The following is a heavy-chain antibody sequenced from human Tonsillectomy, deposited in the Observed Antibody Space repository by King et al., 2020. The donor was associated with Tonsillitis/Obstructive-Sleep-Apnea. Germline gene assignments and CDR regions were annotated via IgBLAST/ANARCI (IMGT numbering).Heavy chain of an antibody. D-gene: IGHD2-21*01. V-gene: IGHV3-49*05. Sequence: QLVQSGGGLVKPGRSLRLSCTASGFTFGDYVMSWFRQAPGKGLEWVGFIRSKAYGGTTEYAASVKGRFTISRDDSKSIAYLQIKSLKTEDTAVYYCTRDLISHFDYWGQGTLVTVSS. CDR1: GFTFGDYV. CDR3: TRDLISHFDY. J-gene: IGHJ4*02. CDR2: IRSKAYGGTT.